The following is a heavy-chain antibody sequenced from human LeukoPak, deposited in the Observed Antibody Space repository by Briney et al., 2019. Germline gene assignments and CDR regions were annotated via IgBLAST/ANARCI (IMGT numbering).Heavy chain of an antibody. CDR1: GFTFSNYD. CDR2: IWFDGSNK. CDR3: ARVNGDYGGSLDY. Sequence: PGGSLRLSCAASGFTFSNYDMHWVRQAPGKGLEWVAVIWFDGSNKFYADSVKGRFTISRDNSKNTLYLQMNSLRAEDTAVYYCARVNGDYGGSLDYWGQGTLVTVSS. V-gene: IGHV3-33*01. D-gene: IGHD4-23*01. J-gene: IGHJ4*02.